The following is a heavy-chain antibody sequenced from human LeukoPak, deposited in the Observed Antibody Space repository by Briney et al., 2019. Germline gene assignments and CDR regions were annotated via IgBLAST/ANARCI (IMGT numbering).Heavy chain of an antibody. J-gene: IGHJ3*02. CDR1: GFTFSNHW. D-gene: IGHD2/OR15-2a*01. CDR3: ARDFLNAIDI. CDR2: ISSSSTYI. Sequence: GGSLRLSCVASGFTFSNHWMNWVRQSPGKGLEWVSSISSSSTYIYYADSVKGRFIISRDNAKNSLYLQMNSLRAEDTAVFYCARDFLNAIDIWGQGTMVTVSS. V-gene: IGHV3-21*01.